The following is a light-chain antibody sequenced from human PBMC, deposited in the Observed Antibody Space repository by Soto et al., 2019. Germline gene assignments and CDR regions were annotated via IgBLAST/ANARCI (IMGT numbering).Light chain of an antibody. CDR1: QSGTSTY. CDR3: QPSESSPRT. V-gene: IGKV3-20*01. J-gene: IGKJ1*01. Sequence: EIVLTQSPGTLSLSPGERATLSCRAIQSGTSTYLAWYKQPPGQTPRLLIYGTSNRDTGVPNRLSVSGSGTDFTHNIRGLEPEDFAVYYFQPSESSPRTGGQGTKVEI. CDR2: GTS.